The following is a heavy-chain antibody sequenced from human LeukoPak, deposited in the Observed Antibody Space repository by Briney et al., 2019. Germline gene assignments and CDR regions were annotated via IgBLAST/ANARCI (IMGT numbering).Heavy chain of an antibody. Sequence: SVKVSCKASGGTFSSYAISWVRQAPGQGLEWMGGIIPIFGTANYAQKFQGRVTITADESTSTAYMELSSLRSEDTAVYYCARGGRMSGRVYSSSWYGSYNWFDPWGQGTLVTVSS. D-gene: IGHD6-13*01. CDR2: IIPIFGTA. V-gene: IGHV1-69*13. CDR1: GGTFSSYA. J-gene: IGHJ5*02. CDR3: ARGGRMSGRVYSSSWYGSYNWFDP.